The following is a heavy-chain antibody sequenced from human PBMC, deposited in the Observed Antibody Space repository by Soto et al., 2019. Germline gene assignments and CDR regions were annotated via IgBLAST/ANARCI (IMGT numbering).Heavy chain of an antibody. CDR3: AKDRNYYGSGSYYKGHRGDYYYGMDV. CDR1: GFTFSSYG. V-gene: IGHV3-30*18. Sequence: PGGSLRLSCAASGFTFSSYGMHWARQAPGKGLEWVAVISYDGSNKYYADSVKGRFTISRDNSKNTLYLQMNSLRAEDTAMYYCAKDRNYYGSGSYYKGHRGDYYYGMDVWGQGTTVTVSS. D-gene: IGHD3-10*01. J-gene: IGHJ6*02. CDR2: ISYDGSNK.